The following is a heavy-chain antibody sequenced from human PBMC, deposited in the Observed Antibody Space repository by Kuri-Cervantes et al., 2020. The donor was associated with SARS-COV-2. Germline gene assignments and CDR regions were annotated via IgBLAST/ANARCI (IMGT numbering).Heavy chain of an antibody. D-gene: IGHD2/OR15-2a*01. CDR3: ARHPKTIPQYHFDY. Sequence: GGSLRLSCAASGFTFSSYAMHWVRQAPGKGLEWVAVISYDGSNKYYADSVKGRFTISRDNSKNTLYLHMNSLRAEDTAVYHCARHPKTIPQYHFDYWGQGTLVTVSS. V-gene: IGHV3-30*14. CDR1: GFTFSSYA. J-gene: IGHJ4*02. CDR2: ISYDGSNK.